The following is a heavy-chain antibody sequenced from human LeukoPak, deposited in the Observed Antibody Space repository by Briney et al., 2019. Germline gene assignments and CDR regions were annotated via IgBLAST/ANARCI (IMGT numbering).Heavy chain of an antibody. J-gene: IGHJ4*02. CDR3: AKGGASYYFDY. V-gene: IGHV3-23*01. D-gene: IGHD3-10*01. CDR1: GFTFSSNA. Sequence: GGSLRLSCAASGFTFSSNAMSWVRQAPGKGLEWVSAIGSDSRAYYADSVKGRFTISRDNSKNTLYLQMNSLRAEDTAVYYCAKGGASYYFDYWGQGTLVTVSS. CDR2: IGSDSRA.